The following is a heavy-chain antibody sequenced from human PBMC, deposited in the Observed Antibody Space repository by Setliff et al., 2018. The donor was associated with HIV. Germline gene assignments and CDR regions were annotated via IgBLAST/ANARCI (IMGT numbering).Heavy chain of an antibody. CDR3: ARLGYGSGGFDKTTGPYYFDY. J-gene: IGHJ4*02. V-gene: IGHV4-39*01. D-gene: IGHD3-10*01. CDR1: GGSISSSSYY. CDR2: IDYSGAT. Sequence: SETLSLTCTVSGGSISSSSYYWGWIRPTPDQGLGWIGIIDYSGATYYNPSLTSRVTMSVDTSKNQFSLKLRSVTAADTAEYYCARLGYGSGGFDKTTGPYYFDYWGQGALVTVSS.